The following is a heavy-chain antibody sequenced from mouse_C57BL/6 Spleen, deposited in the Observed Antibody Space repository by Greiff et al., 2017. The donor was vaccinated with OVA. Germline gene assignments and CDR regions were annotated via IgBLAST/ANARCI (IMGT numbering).Heavy chain of an antibody. D-gene: IGHD1-1*01. J-gene: IGHJ3*01. CDR1: GFTFSSYA. CDR2: ISDGGSYT. V-gene: IGHV5-4*03. CDR3: ARGTDGSSPAWFAY. Sequence: EVMLVESGGGLVKPGGSLKLSCAASGFTFSSYAMSWVRQTPEKRLEWVATISDGGSYTYYPDNVKGRFTISRDNAKNNLYLQMSHLKSEDTAMYYCARGTDGSSPAWFAYWGQGTLVTVSA.